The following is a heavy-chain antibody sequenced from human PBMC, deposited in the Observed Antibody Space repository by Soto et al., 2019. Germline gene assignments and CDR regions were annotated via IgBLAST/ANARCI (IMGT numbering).Heavy chain of an antibody. J-gene: IGHJ5*02. V-gene: IGHV3-23*01. CDR3: ATSSRDRITVFGEVMNPPFVNWFDR. D-gene: IGHD3-3*01. CDR1: GFTMSNYV. CDR2: ITRTSGTT. Sequence: GESLKISCVTSGFTMSNYVMNWVRQAPGEGLEWISAITRTSGTTYYADSVKGRSTVSRDNSKNTLFLQLSNLRADDTATYYCATSSRDRITVFGEVMNPPFVNWFDRWGQGTLVTVSS.